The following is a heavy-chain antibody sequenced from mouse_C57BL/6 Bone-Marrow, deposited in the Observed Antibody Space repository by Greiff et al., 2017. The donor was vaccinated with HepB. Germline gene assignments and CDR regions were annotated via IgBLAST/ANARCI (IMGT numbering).Heavy chain of an antibody. CDR2: IDPSDSYT. CDR1: GYTFTSYW. CDR3: AREGYYGSMDY. Sequence: VQLQQPGAELVKPGASVKLSCKASGYTFTSYWMQWVKQRPGQGLEWIGEIDPSDSYTNYNQKFKGKATLTVDTSSSTAYMQLSSLTSEDSAVYYCAREGYYGSMDYWGRGTSVTVSS. V-gene: IGHV1-50*01. J-gene: IGHJ4*01. D-gene: IGHD1-1*01.